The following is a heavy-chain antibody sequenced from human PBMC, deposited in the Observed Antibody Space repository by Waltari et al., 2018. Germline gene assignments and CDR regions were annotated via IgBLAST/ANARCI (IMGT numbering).Heavy chain of an antibody. J-gene: IGHJ4*02. V-gene: IGHV3-53*02. Sequence: EVQLVETGGGLIQPGGSLRLSCAASGFTVSSNYMSWVRQAPGKGLEWVSVIYRGGSTFTAASVKGRFPIYRDNSKNTLYLQRNSLGAEDTAVYYCAREGGEWLRGGLDYWGRGTLVTVSS. CDR1: GFTVSSNY. CDR2: IYRGGST. CDR3: AREGGEWLRGGLDY. D-gene: IGHD5-12*01.